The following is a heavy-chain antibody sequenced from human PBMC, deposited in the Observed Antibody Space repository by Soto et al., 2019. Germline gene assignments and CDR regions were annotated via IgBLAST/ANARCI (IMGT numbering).Heavy chain of an antibody. CDR2: ISSSTSHT. CDR3: ARGRGAAAEYFDF. J-gene: IGHJ4*02. Sequence: QVQLVESGGGLVKPGGSLRLSCMTWIRQAPGKGLEWVSYISSSTSHTNYADSVKGRFTISRDNAKNSLFLQMNSLRAEDTAVYYCARGRGAAAEYFDFWGQGTLVTVSS. D-gene: IGHD6-13*01. V-gene: IGHV3-11*05.